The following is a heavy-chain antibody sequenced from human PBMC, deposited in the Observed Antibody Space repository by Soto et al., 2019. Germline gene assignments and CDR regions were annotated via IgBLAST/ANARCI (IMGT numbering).Heavy chain of an antibody. CDR3: AGQDSYGSGSYYSPFVV. Sequence: PWESLNISCKGSGYSFTSYWIGLVRQMPGKGLEWMGIIYPGDSDTRYSPSFQGQVTISADKSISTAYLQWSSLKASDTAMNSCAGQDSYGSGSYYSPFVVWSQGTLDTVSS. CDR1: GYSFTSYW. CDR2: IYPGDSDT. D-gene: IGHD3-10*01. J-gene: IGHJ4*02. V-gene: IGHV5-51*01.